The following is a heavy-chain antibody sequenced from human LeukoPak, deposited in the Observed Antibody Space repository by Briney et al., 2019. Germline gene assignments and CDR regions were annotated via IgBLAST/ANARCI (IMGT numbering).Heavy chain of an antibody. CDR3: ARDLMGITGTTQTYATSPEAEATDY. D-gene: IGHD1-20*01. Sequence: WASVKVSCKASGYTFTSYYMHWVRQAPGQGLEWMGIINPSGGSTSYAQKFQGRVTMTRDTSTSTVYMELSSLRSEDTAVYYCARDLMGITGTTQTYATSPEAEATDYWGQGTLVTVSS. V-gene: IGHV1-46*01. CDR1: GYTFTSYY. J-gene: IGHJ4*02. CDR2: INPSGGST.